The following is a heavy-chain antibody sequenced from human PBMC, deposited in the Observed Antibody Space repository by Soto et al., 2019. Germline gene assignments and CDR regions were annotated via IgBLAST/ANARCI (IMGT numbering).Heavy chain of an antibody. Sequence: PGGSLRLSCAASGFSFSDYYMSWIRQAPGKGLEWVSYISYSDSYTNYADSAKGRFTISRDNAKNSLYLQMNSLRAEDTAVYYCARVSRIPSIAVAGNDYWGQGTLVTVSS. CDR1: GFSFSDYY. CDR2: ISYSDSYT. D-gene: IGHD6-19*01. CDR3: ARVSRIPSIAVAGNDY. V-gene: IGHV3-11*06. J-gene: IGHJ4*02.